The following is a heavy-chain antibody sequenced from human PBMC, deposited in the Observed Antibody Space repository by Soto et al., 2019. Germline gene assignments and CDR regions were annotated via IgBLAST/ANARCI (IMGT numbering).Heavy chain of an antibody. CDR3: ARGVTVAGNFDY. Sequence: LSLTYSISGDSVSSNSAAWSCIRQSPSRGLEWLGRTYYRSKWYNDYAVSVKSRITINPDTSKNQFSLQLNSVTPEDTAVYYCARGVTVAGNFDYWGQGTLVTVSS. CDR1: GDSVSSNSAA. J-gene: IGHJ4*02. V-gene: IGHV6-1*01. D-gene: IGHD6-19*01. CDR2: TYYRSKWYN.